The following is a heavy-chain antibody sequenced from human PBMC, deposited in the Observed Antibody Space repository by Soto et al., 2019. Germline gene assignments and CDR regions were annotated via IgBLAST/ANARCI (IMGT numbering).Heavy chain of an antibody. CDR2: ISYDGSNK. CDR1: GFTFSSYA. V-gene: IGHV3-30-3*01. CDR3: ARDYYRFNSGYGFSMDV. J-gene: IGHJ6*02. D-gene: IGHD5-12*01. Sequence: QVQLVESGGGGVQPGRSLRLSWAASGFTFSSYALHGFRQVPGKGLEWVAVISYDGSNKYYADSVKGRFTISRDNSKNTLYLQMNSLRAEDTAVYYCARDYYRFNSGYGFSMDVWGQGTTVTVSS.